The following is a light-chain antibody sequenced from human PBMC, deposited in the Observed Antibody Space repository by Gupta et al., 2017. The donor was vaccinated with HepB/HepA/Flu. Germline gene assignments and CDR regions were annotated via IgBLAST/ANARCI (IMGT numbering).Light chain of an antibody. CDR1: QSVSSN. Sequence: EIVMTQSPATLSVSPGERATLSCRASQSVSSNLAWYKQKPGQAPRLLIYGASTRDTGIPARFSGSGSGTEFTLTISSRQSEDFAVYYCQQYKNWPPLTFGGGTKVEIK. CDR2: GAS. CDR3: QQYKNWPPLT. V-gene: IGKV3-15*01. J-gene: IGKJ4*01.